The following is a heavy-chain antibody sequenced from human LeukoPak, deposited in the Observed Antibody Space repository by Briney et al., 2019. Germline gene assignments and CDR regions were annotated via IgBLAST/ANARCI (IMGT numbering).Heavy chain of an antibody. CDR3: ARSLHPPISGQDLYDY. J-gene: IGHJ4*02. CDR2: INHSGIT. V-gene: IGHV4-34*01. D-gene: IGHD3-10*01. Sequence: NSSETLSLTCGVYGGSFSGYYWTWIRQPPGKGLEWIGEINHSGITNYNPSLKSRVTISIDTSKSQFSLKLNSVTAADTAVYYCARSLHPPISGQDLYDYWGQGTLVTVSS. CDR1: GGSFSGYY.